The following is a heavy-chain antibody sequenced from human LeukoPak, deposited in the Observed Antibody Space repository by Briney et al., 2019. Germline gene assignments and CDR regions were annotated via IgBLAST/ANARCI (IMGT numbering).Heavy chain of an antibody. Sequence: AGSLRLSCAVSGFTFSSYAMSWVRQAPGKGLEWVSGISGSGGSTYYADSVKGRFTISRDNSQNTLYLQMNSLRTEDTAVYYCAKDTYCSSTGCYRGYFDYWGQGTLVTVSS. CDR3: AKDTYCSSTGCYRGYFDY. CDR2: ISGSGGST. CDR1: GFTFSSYA. J-gene: IGHJ4*02. V-gene: IGHV3-23*01. D-gene: IGHD2-2*01.